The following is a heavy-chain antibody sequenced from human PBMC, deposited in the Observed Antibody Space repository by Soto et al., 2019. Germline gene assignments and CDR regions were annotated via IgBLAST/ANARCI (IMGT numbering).Heavy chain of an antibody. CDR3: ASGTLSWYGMDV. Sequence: ASVKVSCKASGYTFTSYGISWVRQAPGQGLEWMGWISAYNGNTNYAQKLQGRVTMTTDTSTSTAYMELRSLRYDDTAVYYGASGTLSWYGMDVWGQGTTVTVSS. J-gene: IGHJ6*02. V-gene: IGHV1-18*04. CDR2: ISAYNGNT. CDR1: GYTFTSYG. D-gene: IGHD6-13*01.